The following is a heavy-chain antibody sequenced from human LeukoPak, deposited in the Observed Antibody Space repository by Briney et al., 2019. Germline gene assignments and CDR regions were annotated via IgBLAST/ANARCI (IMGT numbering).Heavy chain of an antibody. CDR2: ISYDGSDK. CDR3: ARDQRRGYSGYDLLWWFDY. J-gene: IGHJ4*02. D-gene: IGHD5-12*01. V-gene: IGHV3-30*03. Sequence: PGRSLRLSCAASGFTFSSYGMHWVRQAPGKGLEWVAAISYDGSDKYYADSVKGRFTISRDNSKNTLYLQMNSLRAEDTAVYYCARDQRRGYSGYDLLWWFDYWGQGTLVTVSS. CDR1: GFTFSSYG.